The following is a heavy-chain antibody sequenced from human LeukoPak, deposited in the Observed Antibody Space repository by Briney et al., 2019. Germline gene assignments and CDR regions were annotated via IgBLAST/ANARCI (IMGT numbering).Heavy chain of an antibody. D-gene: IGHD2-15*01. V-gene: IGHV1-8*01. J-gene: IGHJ4*02. CDR3: ARVSLGYCSGGTCYFQDH. Sequence: GASVKVSCKASGYTFTSYDINWARQATGQGLEWMGWMNPNSGNTGYAQKFQGRVTMTRSTSISTAYMELSSLTSEDTAVYYCARVSLGYCSGGTCYFQDHWGQGTLVTVSS. CDR2: MNPNSGNT. CDR1: GYTFTSYD.